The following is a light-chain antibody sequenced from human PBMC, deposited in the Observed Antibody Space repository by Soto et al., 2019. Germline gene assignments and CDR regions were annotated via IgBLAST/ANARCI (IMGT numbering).Light chain of an antibody. CDR3: QQYISYPWT. V-gene: IGKV1-5*03. Sequence: DTQMTQSPSTLSASVGDRVTIICRANQSISSWLAWYQQKPGQAPKLLIYKASSLESGVPSRFSGSGSGTEFTLTISSLQPDDFATYYCQQYISYPWTFGQGTKVDIK. CDR2: KAS. J-gene: IGKJ1*01. CDR1: QSISSW.